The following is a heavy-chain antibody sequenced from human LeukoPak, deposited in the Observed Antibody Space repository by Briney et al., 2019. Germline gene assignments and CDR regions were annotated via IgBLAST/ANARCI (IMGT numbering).Heavy chain of an antibody. Sequence: PGGSLRLSCAASGFTFSSYWMHWVRQAPGKGLVWVSRVNSDGSSTSYADSVKGRFTISRDNAKNTLYLQINSLRAEDTAVYYCARELTYDSNYGMDVWGQGTTVTVSS. CDR2: VNSDGSST. J-gene: IGHJ6*02. V-gene: IGHV3-74*01. CDR1: GFTFSSYW. CDR3: ARELTYDSNYGMDV. D-gene: IGHD3-22*01.